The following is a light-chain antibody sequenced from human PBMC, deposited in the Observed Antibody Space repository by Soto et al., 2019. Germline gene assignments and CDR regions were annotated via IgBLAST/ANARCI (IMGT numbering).Light chain of an antibody. V-gene: IGKV1-5*03. J-gene: IGKJ2*01. CDR2: KAS. CDR3: QHYDGYSNS. CDR1: QRISIW. Sequence: DIQMTQSPSTLSASVGDSVKITCRASQRISIWLAWYQRKPGTAPKLLIYKASTLESGVPSRFSGSGSGTEFTLTISSLQPDDFATYYCQHYDGYSNSFGQGTKVEIK.